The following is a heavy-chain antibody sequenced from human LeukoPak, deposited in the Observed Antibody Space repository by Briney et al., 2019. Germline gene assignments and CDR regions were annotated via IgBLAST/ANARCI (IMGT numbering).Heavy chain of an antibody. Sequence: ASVKVSCKASGYTFTSYAMHWVRQAPGQRLEWMGWINAGNGNTKYSQKFQGRVTITRDTSASTAYMELSSLRFEDTAVYYCARTYSSGWYSYNWFDPWGQGTLVTVSS. V-gene: IGHV1-3*01. J-gene: IGHJ5*02. CDR3: ARTYSSGWYSYNWFDP. CDR2: INAGNGNT. CDR1: GYTFTSYA. D-gene: IGHD6-19*01.